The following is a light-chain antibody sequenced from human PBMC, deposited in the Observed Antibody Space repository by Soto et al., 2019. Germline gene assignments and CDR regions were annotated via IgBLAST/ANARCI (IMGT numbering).Light chain of an antibody. CDR2: KAS. J-gene: IGKJ4*01. CDR1: QSISSW. V-gene: IGKV1-5*03. Sequence: DIQMTQSPSTLSASVGDRVTITCRASQSISSWLAWYQQKPGKAPKLLIYKASSLESGVPSRFSVSGSETEFTFTISSLQPDDFATYYCQQYNTYPPLTFGGGTKVEIK. CDR3: QQYNTYPPLT.